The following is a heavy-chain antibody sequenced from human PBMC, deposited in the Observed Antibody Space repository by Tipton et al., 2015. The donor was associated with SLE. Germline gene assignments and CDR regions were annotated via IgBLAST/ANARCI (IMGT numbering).Heavy chain of an antibody. J-gene: IGHJ4*02. Sequence: SLRLSCAASGFTFSSYGMHWVRQAPGKGLEWVAVIWYDGSNKYYADSVKGRFTISRDNSKNTLYLQMNSLRAEDTAVYYCARDPDYYDSSGYLYWGQGTLVTVSS. CDR1: GFTFSSYG. CDR2: IWYDGSNK. CDR3: ARDPDYYDSSGYLY. D-gene: IGHD3-22*01. V-gene: IGHV3-33*08.